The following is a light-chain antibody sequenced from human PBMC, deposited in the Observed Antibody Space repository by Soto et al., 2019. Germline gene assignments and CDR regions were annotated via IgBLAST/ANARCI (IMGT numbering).Light chain of an antibody. CDR2: GAS. J-gene: IGKJ1*01. CDR3: LRYRRSQWT. Sequence: EIVLTQSPGTLSLSPGERATLSCRASQSVSSNYLAWYQQKPGQAPRLLIFGASSRATGIPDRFSGSGSGTAFTLPITRREPEDFAVYFCLRYRRSQWTFGQGTKVEIK. V-gene: IGKV3-20*01. CDR1: QSVSSNY.